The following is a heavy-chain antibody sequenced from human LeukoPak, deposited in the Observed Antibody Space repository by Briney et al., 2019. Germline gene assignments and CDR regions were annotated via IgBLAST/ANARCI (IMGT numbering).Heavy chain of an antibody. J-gene: IGHJ4*02. V-gene: IGHV1-2*02. CDR1: GYTFTGYD. D-gene: IGHD2-2*02. Sequence: ASVKVSCKASGYTFTGYDMHWGRQAPGQGLGWMGWINPNSGGTNYAQKFQGRVTMTRDTSISTAYMELSRLRSDDTAVYYCARAFRYCSSTSCYTFPGYWGQGALVTVSS. CDR2: INPNSGGT. CDR3: ARAFRYCSSTSCYTFPGY.